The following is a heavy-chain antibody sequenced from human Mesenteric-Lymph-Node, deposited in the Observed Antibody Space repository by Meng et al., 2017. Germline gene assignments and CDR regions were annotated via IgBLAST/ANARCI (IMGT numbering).Heavy chain of an antibody. CDR2: INWNGDMT. CDR1: GFTFDDYD. V-gene: IGHV3-20*04. D-gene: IGHD5-18*01. CDR3: ARPLTATVASAFDI. J-gene: IGHJ3*02. Sequence: GGSLRLSCAASGFTFDDYDMSWVRQAPGKGLEWVSGINWNGDMTGYADSVKGRFTISRDNSKNTLYLQMNSLRAEDTAVYYCARPLTATVASAFDIWGQGTMVTVSS.